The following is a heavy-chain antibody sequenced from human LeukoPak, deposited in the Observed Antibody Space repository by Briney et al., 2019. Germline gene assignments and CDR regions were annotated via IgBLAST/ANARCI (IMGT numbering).Heavy chain of an antibody. D-gene: IGHD5-12*01. Sequence: PSETLSLTCTVSSGSMGYYYWTWIRQPPGMGLEWIGYIYTGGTTNYNPSLKSRVTMSVDTSRNQFSLKLSSATAAVTAVYYCARQLVATAPLGYWGQGTLVTVSS. V-gene: IGHV4-4*09. CDR1: SGSMGYYY. CDR2: IYTGGTT. J-gene: IGHJ4*02. CDR3: ARQLVATAPLGY.